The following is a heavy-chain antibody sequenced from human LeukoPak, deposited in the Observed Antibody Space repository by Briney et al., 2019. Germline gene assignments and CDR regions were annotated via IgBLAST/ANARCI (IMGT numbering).Heavy chain of an antibody. CDR2: IKSKTDGGTT. D-gene: IGHD3-22*01. J-gene: IGHJ4*02. V-gene: IGHV3-15*01. Sequence: PRGSLRLSCAASGFTFSYAWMSWVRQAPGKGLEWVGRIKSKTDGGTTDYAAPVKGRFTISRDDSKNTLYLQMNSLKTEDTAVYYCTTWNYYDSSGYYRDYWGQGTLVTVSS. CDR3: TTWNYYDSSGYYRDY. CDR1: GFTFSYAW.